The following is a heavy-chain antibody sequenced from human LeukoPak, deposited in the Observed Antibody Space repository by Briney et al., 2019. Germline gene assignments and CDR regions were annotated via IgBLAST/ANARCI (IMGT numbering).Heavy chain of an antibody. Sequence: ASVKVSCTASGYTFTSYDINWVRQAPGQGLEWMGWINPNSGGTNYAQKFQGRVTMTRDTSISTAYMELSRLRSDDTAVYYCARESPGSSTSCYNYWGQGTLVTVSS. CDR1: GYTFTSYD. CDR3: ARESPGSSTSCYNY. D-gene: IGHD2-2*02. V-gene: IGHV1-2*02. J-gene: IGHJ4*02. CDR2: INPNSGGT.